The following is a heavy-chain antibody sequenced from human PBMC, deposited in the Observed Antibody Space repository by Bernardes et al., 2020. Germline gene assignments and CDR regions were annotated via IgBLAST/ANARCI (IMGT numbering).Heavy chain of an antibody. J-gene: IGHJ6*04. D-gene: IGHD6-13*01. CDR2: IWYDGSNK. CDR1: GFTFSSYG. Sequence: GGSLRLSRAASGFTFSSYGMHWVRQAPGKGLEWVAVIWYDGSNKYYADSVKGRFTISRDNSKNTLYLQMNSLRAEDTAVYYCARDGIAAAGFTFSYYYYDGMDVWGKGTTVTVSS. CDR3: ARDGIAAAGFTFSYYYYDGMDV. V-gene: IGHV3-33*01.